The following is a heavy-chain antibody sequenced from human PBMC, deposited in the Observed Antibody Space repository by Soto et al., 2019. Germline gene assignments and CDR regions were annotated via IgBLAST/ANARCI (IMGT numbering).Heavy chain of an antibody. CDR2: IRSGDT. Sequence: QVQLVQSGATQEKPGASVKVSCEAFGYSFDSYAYSWVRQAPGQGLEWMGRIRSGDTNYAQKLQGRVTMTTDTSTNTAYMELRSLTSDDTALYYCARENDPYGFDLWGQGTMVTVSS. CDR3: ARENDPYGFDL. CDR1: GYSFDSYA. J-gene: IGHJ3*01. V-gene: IGHV1-18*01.